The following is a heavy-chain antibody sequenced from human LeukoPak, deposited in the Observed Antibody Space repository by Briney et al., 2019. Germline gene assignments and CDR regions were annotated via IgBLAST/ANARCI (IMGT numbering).Heavy chain of an antibody. D-gene: IGHD2-15*01. CDR3: ARDIVVVVAATISSTYYFDY. CDR1: GFTFSSYW. J-gene: IGHJ4*02. V-gene: IGHV3-7*01. CDR2: IKQDGSEK. Sequence: GGSLRLSCAASGFTFSSYWVSWVRQAPGKGLEWVANIKQDGSEKYYVDSVKGRFTISRDNAKNSLYLQMNSLRAEDTAVYYCARDIVVVVAATISSTYYFDYWGQGTLVTVSS.